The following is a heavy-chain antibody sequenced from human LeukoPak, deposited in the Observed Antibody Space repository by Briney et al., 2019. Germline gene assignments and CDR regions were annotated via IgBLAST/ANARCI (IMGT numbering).Heavy chain of an antibody. CDR3: ARGYVDTAMGEE. D-gene: IGHD5-18*01. Sequence: SETLSLTCTVSGGSISSYYWSWIRQPPGKGLGWIGYIYYSGSTNYNPSLKSRVTISVDTSKNQFSLKLSSVTAADTAVYYCARGYVDTAMGEEWGQGTLVTVSS. J-gene: IGHJ4*02. CDR1: GGSISSYY. CDR2: IYYSGST. V-gene: IGHV4-59*01.